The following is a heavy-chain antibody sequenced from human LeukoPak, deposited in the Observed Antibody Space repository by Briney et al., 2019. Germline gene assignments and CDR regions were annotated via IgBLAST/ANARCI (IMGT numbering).Heavy chain of an antibody. J-gene: IGHJ3*01. CDR1: GYRFNAYW. CDR3: ARPNITSYYDSRGYDAFDV. CDR2: ISPDDSDT. D-gene: IGHD3-22*01. Sequence: KSGESLEISCKDSGYRFNAYWVAWVRQMPGKGLEWMGIISPDDSDTRYSPSFQGQVTISADKSVRTAYLQWSSLKASDTAMYYCARPNITSYYDSRGYDAFDVWGQGTMVTVSS. V-gene: IGHV5-51*01.